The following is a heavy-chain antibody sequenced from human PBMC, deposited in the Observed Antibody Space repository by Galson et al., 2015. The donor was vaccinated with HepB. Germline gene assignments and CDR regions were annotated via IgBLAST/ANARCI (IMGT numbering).Heavy chain of an antibody. CDR2: IYYSGST. CDR1: GDSISKNTYY. J-gene: IGHJ6*02. CDR3: VRQHTVVVVAVPTGVYV. D-gene: IGHD2-21*01. V-gene: IGHV4-39*01. Sequence: SETLSLTCTVSGDSISKNTYYWGWIRQPPGKTLEWIGSIYYSGSTYYNLSLKSRVTISVDTSKNQFSLQLNSVTAADTAVYYCVRQHTVVVVAVPTGVYVWGQGTTVTVSS.